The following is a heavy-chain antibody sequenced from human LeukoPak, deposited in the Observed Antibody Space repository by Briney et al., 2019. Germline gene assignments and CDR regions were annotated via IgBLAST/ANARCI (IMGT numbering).Heavy chain of an antibody. CDR1: GGSISSGSYY. D-gene: IGHD2/OR15-2a*01. V-gene: IGHV4-61*02. Sequence: SETLSLTCTVSGGSISSGSYYWSWIRQPAGKGLEWIGSIYTSGSTYYNPSLKSRVTISVDTSKNQFSLMLSSVTAADTAVYYCARESNYYFNWFDPWGQGTLVTVSS. CDR2: IYTSGST. J-gene: IGHJ5*02. CDR3: ARESNYYFNWFDP.